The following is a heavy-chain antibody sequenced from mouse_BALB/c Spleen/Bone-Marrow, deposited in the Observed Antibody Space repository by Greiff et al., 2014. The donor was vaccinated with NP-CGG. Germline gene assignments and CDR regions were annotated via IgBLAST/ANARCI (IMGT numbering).Heavy chain of an antibody. J-gene: IGHJ1*01. Sequence: EVKLMESGPGLVKPSQSLSLTCTVTGYSITSDYAWNWIRQFPGNKLEWMGYISYSGSTSYNPSLKSRISITRDTSKNQFFLQLNSVTTEDTATYYCARTTVASRYFDVWGAGTTVTVCS. V-gene: IGHV3-2*02. CDR1: GYSITSDYA. CDR2: ISYSGST. D-gene: IGHD1-1*01. CDR3: ARTTVASRYFDV.